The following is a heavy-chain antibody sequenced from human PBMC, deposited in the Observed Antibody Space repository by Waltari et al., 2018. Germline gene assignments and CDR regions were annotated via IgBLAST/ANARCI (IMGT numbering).Heavy chain of an antibody. CDR2: IGSSSSFM. D-gene: IGHD6-19*01. CDR3: AREGAEQWVVEDYGMDV. Sequence: EVQLVESGGGLVKPGGSLRLSCVASGFKFSAYAMNWVRQAPGKGLEWVSSIGSSSSFMDYADAVRGRFTVSRDNAKNTRYLQMDTLRAEDTAVYYCAREGAEQWVVEDYGMDVWGQGTTVTVSS. V-gene: IGHV3-21*02. J-gene: IGHJ6*02. CDR1: GFKFSAYA.